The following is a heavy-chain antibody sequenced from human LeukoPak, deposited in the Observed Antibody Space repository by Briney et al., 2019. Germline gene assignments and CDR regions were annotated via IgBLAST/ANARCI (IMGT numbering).Heavy chain of an antibody. CDR1: VYTFTSYD. CDR2: MNPISGNT. Sequence: ASVKVSCKASVYTFTSYDINWVRQATGQGLEWMGWMNPISGNTGFAQKVQGRVTMTRDTSISTAYMELSSLGSEDTAVYYCARFRGIGDSSGPAFDYWGQGTLVTVSS. D-gene: IGHD3-22*01. J-gene: IGHJ4*02. V-gene: IGHV1-8*01. CDR3: ARFRGIGDSSGPAFDY.